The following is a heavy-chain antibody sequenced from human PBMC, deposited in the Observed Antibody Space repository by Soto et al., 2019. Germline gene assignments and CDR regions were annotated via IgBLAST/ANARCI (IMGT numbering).Heavy chain of an antibody. V-gene: IGHV3-74*01. CDR1: GFTLSSYW. D-gene: IGHD2-2*01. J-gene: IGHJ4*02. CDR2: INSDGSST. Sequence: EVQLVESGGGLVQPGGSLRLSCAASGFTLSSYWMHWVRQAPGKGLVWVSRINSDGSSTSYADSVKGRFTISRDNAKNTLYLPMNSLRAEDTAVYYCTSGPPMYCSSSSCYASPFDYCGQVTLVTVSS. CDR3: TSGPPMYCSSSSCYASPFDY.